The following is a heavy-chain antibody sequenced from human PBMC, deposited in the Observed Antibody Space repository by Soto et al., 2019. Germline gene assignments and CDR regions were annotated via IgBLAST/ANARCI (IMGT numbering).Heavy chain of an antibody. CDR1: GYTFTGYY. Sequence: GASLKVSCKASGYTFTGYYMHWVRQAPGQGLEWMGWMNAGSGNTKYSQKFQGRVTITRDTSASTAYMELSSLRSEDTAVYYCARAVGGPTSNLDYWGQGTLVTVSS. J-gene: IGHJ4*02. D-gene: IGHD3-16*01. V-gene: IGHV1-3*01. CDR2: MNAGSGNT. CDR3: ARAVGGPTSNLDY.